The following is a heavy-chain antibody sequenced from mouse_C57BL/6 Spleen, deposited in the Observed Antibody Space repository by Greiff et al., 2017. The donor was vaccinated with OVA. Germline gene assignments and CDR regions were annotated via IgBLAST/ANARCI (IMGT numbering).Heavy chain of an antibody. D-gene: IGHD1-1*01. CDR3: ARSLYGSSPYAMDY. CDR1: GYTFTSYW. Sequence: LQQPGAELVKPGASVKLSCKASGYTFTSYWMQWVKQRPGQGLEWIGEIDPSDSYTNYNQKFKGKATLTVDTSSSTAYMQLSSLTSEDSAVYYCARSLYGSSPYAMDYWGQGTSVTVSS. V-gene: IGHV1-50*01. J-gene: IGHJ4*01. CDR2: IDPSDSYT.